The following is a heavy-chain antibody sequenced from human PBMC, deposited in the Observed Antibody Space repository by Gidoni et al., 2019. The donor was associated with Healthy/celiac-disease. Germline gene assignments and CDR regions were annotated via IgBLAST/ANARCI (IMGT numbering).Heavy chain of an antibody. CDR2: INHSGST. CDR3: ARGLGGYSSGWYGY. CDR1: GGSFSGIY. V-gene: IGHV4-34*01. Sequence: QVQLQQWGAGLLKPSETLSPTCAVYGGSFSGIYWGWIRQPQGKGQGWIGEINHSGSTNYNPSLKSRVTISVDTSKNQFNLKLSSVTAADTAVYYWARGLGGYSSGWYGYWGQGTLVTVSS. D-gene: IGHD6-19*01. J-gene: IGHJ4*02.